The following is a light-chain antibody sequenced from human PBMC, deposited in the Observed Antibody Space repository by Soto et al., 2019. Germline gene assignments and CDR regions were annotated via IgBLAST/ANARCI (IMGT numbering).Light chain of an antibody. Sequence: EIVLTQSPGTLSLCPGEIATLSCRASQSVSSSYLAWYQQKVVRAPRLLIYDASTRATGIPDRFSGSGSGTDFTLTITRLEPEEVKVYCCQQYGSTTSWTHVQGTKVDIK. CDR1: QSVSSSY. J-gene: IGKJ1*01. CDR3: QQYGSTTSWT. CDR2: DAS. V-gene: IGKV3-20*01.